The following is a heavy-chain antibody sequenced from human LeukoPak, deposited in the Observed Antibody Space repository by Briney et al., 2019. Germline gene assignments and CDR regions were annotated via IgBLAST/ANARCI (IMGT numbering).Heavy chain of an antibody. J-gene: IGHJ4*02. Sequence: SETLSLTCSVSGGSISSHYWSWIRQPPGKGLEWIGYIYTSGSTNYNPSLKSRVTISLDTSKNQFSLKLRSVTAADTAVFYCARLDILNGYYGYYFEYWGQGTLVTVSS. CDR3: ARLDILNGYYGYYFEY. CDR1: GGSISSHY. CDR2: IYTSGST. V-gene: IGHV4-4*09. D-gene: IGHD3-9*01.